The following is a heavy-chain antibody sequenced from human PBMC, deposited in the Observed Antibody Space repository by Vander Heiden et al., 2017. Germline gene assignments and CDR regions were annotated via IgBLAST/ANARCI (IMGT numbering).Heavy chain of an antibody. CDR3: ARVYDSSGYSPPFGY. CDR1: GFAFSTYT. V-gene: IGHV3-21*01. J-gene: IGHJ4*02. CDR2: ISSTSTYI. D-gene: IGHD3-22*01. Sequence: EVQLVESGGGLVKPGGSLRLSCAASGFAFSTYTMNWVRQAPGKGLEWASSISSTSTYIYYADSVKGRFTISRDNARNSLYLQMNSLRAEDTAVYYCARVYDSSGYSPPFGYWGQGTLVTVSS.